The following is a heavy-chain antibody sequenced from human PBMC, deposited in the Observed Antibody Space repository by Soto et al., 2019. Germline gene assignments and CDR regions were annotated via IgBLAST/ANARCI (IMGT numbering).Heavy chain of an antibody. J-gene: IGHJ4*02. V-gene: IGHV1-8*02. D-gene: IGHD1-20*01. CDR2: MTPKSGYT. CDR3: TRNLYNTGDFDH. CDR1: GYTFTDYD. Sequence: QVQLMQSGAEVRKPRASVKVSCKASGYTFTDYDINWVRQATGQGLEWLGWMTPKSGYTGYAQKFQGRVTLTRDTSRGTAYMELSSLTSEDTAVYYCTRNLYNTGDFDHWGQGTLVTVSS.